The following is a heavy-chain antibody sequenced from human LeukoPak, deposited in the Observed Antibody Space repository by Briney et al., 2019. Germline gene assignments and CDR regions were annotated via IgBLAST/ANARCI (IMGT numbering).Heavy chain of an antibody. CDR3: ATYDSWSGYNIAY. Sequence: PGESLRLSCVVSGFTLSSRWMMWVRQAPGEGLEWMTNINRDGSEKNYVDSVKGRFTITRDNAENSLYLQMNSLKVEDSAIYYCATYDSWSGYNIAYWGQGTLVTVSS. CDR2: INRDGSEK. D-gene: IGHD3-3*01. CDR1: GFTLSSRW. V-gene: IGHV3-7*03. J-gene: IGHJ4*02.